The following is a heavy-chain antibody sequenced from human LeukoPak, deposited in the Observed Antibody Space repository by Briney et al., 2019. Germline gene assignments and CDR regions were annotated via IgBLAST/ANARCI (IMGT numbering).Heavy chain of an antibody. V-gene: IGHV3-30*19. J-gene: IGHJ4*02. Sequence: GGSLRLSCAASGFTFSSYGMHWVRQAPGKGLEWVAVISYDGSNKYYADSVKGRFTISRDNSKNTLYLQMNSLRAEDTAVYYCARSPLTVRGSYFDYWGQGTLVTVSS. CDR3: ARSPLTVRGSYFDY. D-gene: IGHD1-26*01. CDR1: GFTFSSYG. CDR2: ISYDGSNK.